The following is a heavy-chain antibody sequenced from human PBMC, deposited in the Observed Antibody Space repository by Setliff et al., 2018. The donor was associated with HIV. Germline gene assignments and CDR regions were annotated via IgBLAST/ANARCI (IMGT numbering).Heavy chain of an antibody. Sequence: SETLSLTCTVSGGSISSSSYYWGWIRQPPGMGLEWIGTIYYSGSTYSNPSLKSRVTMSVDTSKNQFSLKLISVTAADTAVYYCARREYSSSSPPFDYWGQGTLVTVSS. CDR1: GGSISSSSYY. CDR2: IYYSGST. J-gene: IGHJ4*02. CDR3: ARREYSSSSPPFDY. D-gene: IGHD6-6*01. V-gene: IGHV4-39*01.